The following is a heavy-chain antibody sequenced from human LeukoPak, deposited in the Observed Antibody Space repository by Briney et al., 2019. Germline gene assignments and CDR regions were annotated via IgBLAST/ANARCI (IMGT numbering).Heavy chain of an antibody. V-gene: IGHV1-69*05. J-gene: IGHJ4*02. D-gene: IGHD3-16*01. CDR2: IIPIFGTA. CDR1: GGTFSSYA. CDR3: ERGSNPYVVDY. Sequence: GASEKVSCKASGGTFSSYAISWVRQAPGQGLEWMGGIIPIFGTANYAQKFQGRVTITTVESATTAYMEPSSLSSVAAAVHSCERGSNPYVVDYWGQGTLVTVSS.